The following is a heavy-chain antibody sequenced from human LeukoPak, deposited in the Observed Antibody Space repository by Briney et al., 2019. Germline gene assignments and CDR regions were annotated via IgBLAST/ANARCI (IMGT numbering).Heavy chain of an antibody. CDR3: ATAPAYSSSWYWDDY. V-gene: IGHV1-18*01. D-gene: IGHD6-13*01. CDR2: ISAYNGNT. CDR1: GGTFSSYA. J-gene: IGHJ4*02. Sequence: ASVKVSCKASGGTFSSYAISWVRQAPGQGLEWMGWISAYNGNTNYAQKLQGRVTMTTDTSTSTAYMELRSLRSDDTAVYYCATAPAYSSSWYWDDYWGQGTLVTVSS.